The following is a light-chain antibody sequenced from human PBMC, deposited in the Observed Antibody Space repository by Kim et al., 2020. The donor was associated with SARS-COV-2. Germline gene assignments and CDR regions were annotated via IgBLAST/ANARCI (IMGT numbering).Light chain of an antibody. CDR2: VKN. J-gene: IGLJ3*02. CDR1: GLRSCY. V-gene: IGLV3-19*01. CDR3: SSRDSSGNHLV. Sequence: ALGQTVRITCQGDGLRSCYATGDQQTPGQAPVLVIYVKNNRPSGIPDRFSGSSSGNTASLTITGAQAEDEADYYCSSRDSSGNHLVFGGGTKLTVL.